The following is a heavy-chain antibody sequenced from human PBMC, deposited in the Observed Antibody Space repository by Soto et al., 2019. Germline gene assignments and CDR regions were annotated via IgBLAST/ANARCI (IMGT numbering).Heavy chain of an antibody. CDR3: ARPPQGWWSYFDY. Sequence: EPHRLTYTVVDGNIGNFYWSWIRKPPGKGLEWIGYIYYSGSTNYNPSLKSRVTISVDTSKNQFSLKLSSVTAADTAVYYCARPPQGWWSYFDYWGQGTLVTVSS. CDR2: IYYSGST. J-gene: IGHJ4*02. V-gene: IGHV4-59*01. CDR1: DGNIGNFY. D-gene: IGHD2-15*01.